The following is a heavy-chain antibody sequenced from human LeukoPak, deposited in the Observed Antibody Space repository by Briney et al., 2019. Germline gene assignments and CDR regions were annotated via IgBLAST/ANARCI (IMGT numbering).Heavy chain of an antibody. V-gene: IGHV1-2*02. CDR3: SSSSYGLDASDV. CDR1: GYTFTGYY. J-gene: IGHJ3*01. CDR2: IKPDSGGT. D-gene: IGHD2-8*01. Sequence: ASVKVSCKASGYTFTGYYMHWVRQAPGQGLEWMGWIKPDSGGTNYAQKFQGRVTMTRDTSISTAYMELSSLRFDDTAVYYCSSSSYGLDASDVWGRGTMVTVSS.